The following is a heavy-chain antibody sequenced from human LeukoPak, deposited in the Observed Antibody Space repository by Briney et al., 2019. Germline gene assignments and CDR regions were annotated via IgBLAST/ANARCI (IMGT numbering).Heavy chain of an antibody. CDR2: IKSSDNSA. CDR1: GFTLTTYA. D-gene: IGHD3-22*01. Sequence: GGSLRLSCTASGFTLTTYAMSWVRQAPGKGLEWVAAIKSSDNSAYYIDSVKGRFTISRDNSKNTLFLQMNSLRTEDTAVYYCATDYYYDSPGLFDYWGQGSLVTVSS. J-gene: IGHJ4*02. CDR3: ATDYYYDSPGLFDY. V-gene: IGHV3-23*05.